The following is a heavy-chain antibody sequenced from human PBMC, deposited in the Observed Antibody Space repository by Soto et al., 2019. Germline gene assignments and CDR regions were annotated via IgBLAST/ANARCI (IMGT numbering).Heavy chain of an antibody. Sequence: QVQLVQSGAEVKKPGASVKVSCKASGYTFTSYYMHWVRQAPGQGLEWMGIINPSGGSTSYAQKXQGRVTMTRDXXTXTXCMELSSLRSEDTAVYYCARKAPPDDYGGKDNWFDPWGQGTLVTVSS. D-gene: IGHD4-17*01. V-gene: IGHV1-46*01. J-gene: IGHJ5*02. CDR3: ARKAPPDDYGGKDNWFDP. CDR2: INPSGGST. CDR1: GYTFTSYY.